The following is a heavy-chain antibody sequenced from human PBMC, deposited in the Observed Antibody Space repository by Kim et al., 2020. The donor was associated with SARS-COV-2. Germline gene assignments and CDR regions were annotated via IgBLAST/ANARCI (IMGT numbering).Heavy chain of an antibody. Sequence: GGSLRLSCAASGFTFSSYAMSWVRQAPGKGLEWVSAISGSGGSTYYADSVKGRFTISRDNSKNTLYLQMNSLRAEDTAVYYCAKDPADIVPSPDWFDPWGQGTLVTVSS. V-gene: IGHV3-23*01. D-gene: IGHD2-8*01. J-gene: IGHJ5*02. CDR2: ISGSGGST. CDR3: AKDPADIVPSPDWFDP. CDR1: GFTFSSYA.